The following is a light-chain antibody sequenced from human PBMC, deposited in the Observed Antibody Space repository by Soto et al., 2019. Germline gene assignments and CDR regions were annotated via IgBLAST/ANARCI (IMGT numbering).Light chain of an antibody. Sequence: EIVMTQSPATLSVSPGERATLSCRASQSVSSYLAWYQQKPGQAPSLLIYGASTRATGIPARFSGSGSGTQLTLTISSLQSEDFAVYYCQQYHNWPLTFGGGTKVEI. J-gene: IGKJ4*01. CDR3: QQYHNWPLT. V-gene: IGKV3-15*01. CDR1: QSVSSY. CDR2: GAS.